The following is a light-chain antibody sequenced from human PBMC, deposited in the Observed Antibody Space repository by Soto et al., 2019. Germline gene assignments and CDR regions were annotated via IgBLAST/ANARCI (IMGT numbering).Light chain of an antibody. CDR1: QSVSSD. CDR2: SAS. CDR3: QQYNNWPRT. J-gene: IGKJ1*01. Sequence: EIVMTQSPATLSVSQGERAALSCRASQSVSSDLAWYQQKPGQAPRLLIYSASTRATGFPARFSGSGSGTEFTLTISSLQSEDFAVYYCQQYNNWPRTFGQGTKVGI. V-gene: IGKV3-15*01.